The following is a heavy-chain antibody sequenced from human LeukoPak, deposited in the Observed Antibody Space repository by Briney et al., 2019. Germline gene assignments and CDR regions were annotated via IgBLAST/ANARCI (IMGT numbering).Heavy chain of an antibody. D-gene: IGHD6-13*01. CDR1: GDSVSSNSAA. J-gene: IGHJ4*02. V-gene: IGHV6-1*01. CDR2: TYYRSKWYN. CDR3: ARSYSSSWYAAFDY. Sequence: SQTLSLTCAISGDSVSSNSAAWNWIRQSPSRGLEWLGRTYYRSKWYNDYAVSVKSRIAINPDTSKNQFSLQLNSVTPEDTAVYYCARSYSSSWYAAFDYWGQGTLVTVSS.